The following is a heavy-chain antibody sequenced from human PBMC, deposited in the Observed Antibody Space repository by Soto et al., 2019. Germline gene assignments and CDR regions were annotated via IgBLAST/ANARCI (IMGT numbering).Heavy chain of an antibody. Sequence: QVQLVQSGAEVRKPGSSVKVSCKASGDTFSFYTINWVRQAPGLGLEWMGRVNPIVSMSNYAQKFQGRVTITADNSTNPAYMQLSSLGAEDTAIYYCAASYGSGYRAFDYWGQGALVTVSS. D-gene: IGHD3-10*01. CDR3: AASYGSGYRAFDY. J-gene: IGHJ4*02. CDR2: VNPIVSMS. CDR1: GDTFSFYT. V-gene: IGHV1-69*02.